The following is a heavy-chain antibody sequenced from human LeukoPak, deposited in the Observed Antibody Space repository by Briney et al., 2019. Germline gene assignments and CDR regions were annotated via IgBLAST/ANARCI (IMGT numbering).Heavy chain of an antibody. D-gene: IGHD5-24*01. CDR3: VKGTRDGYNYFFDY. CDR2: ISTNGGST. J-gene: IGHJ4*02. Sequence: GSLRLSCSASGFTFSNLAMHWVRQAPGKGLEFVSGISTNGGSTYYADSVKGRFTITRDTSKNTLYLQMSSLRAEDTALYYCVKGTRDGYNYFFDYWGQGTLVTVSS. CDR1: GFTFSNLA. V-gene: IGHV3-64D*06.